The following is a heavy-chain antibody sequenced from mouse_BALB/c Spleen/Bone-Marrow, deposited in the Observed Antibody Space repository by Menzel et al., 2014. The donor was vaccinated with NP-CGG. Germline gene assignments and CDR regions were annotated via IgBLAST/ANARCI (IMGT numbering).Heavy chain of an antibody. CDR2: ISGGGNYT. V-gene: IGHV5-9*02. Sequence: EVQLVESGGGLVKPGGSLKLSCAASGFTFSSYGMSWVRQTPEKRLEWVATISGGGNYTYYPDSVKGRFTISRDNARNTLYLQMSSLRSEDTALYYCVRRVQLDYWGQGTTLTVSS. J-gene: IGHJ2*01. CDR1: GFTFSSYG. CDR3: VRRVQLDY.